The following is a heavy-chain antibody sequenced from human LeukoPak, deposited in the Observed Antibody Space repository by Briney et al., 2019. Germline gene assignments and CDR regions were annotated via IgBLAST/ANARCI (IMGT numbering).Heavy chain of an antibody. Sequence: SETLSLTCTVSGGSISSYYWSWIRQPAGKGLEWIGRIYTSGSTNYNPSLKSRVTMSVDTPKNQFSLKLSSVTAADTAVYFCARDYTTRDFWSGYTYYFDYWGQGTLVTVSS. V-gene: IGHV4-4*07. CDR2: IYTSGST. CDR1: GGSISSYY. D-gene: IGHD3-3*01. J-gene: IGHJ4*02. CDR3: ARDYTTRDFWSGYTYYFDY.